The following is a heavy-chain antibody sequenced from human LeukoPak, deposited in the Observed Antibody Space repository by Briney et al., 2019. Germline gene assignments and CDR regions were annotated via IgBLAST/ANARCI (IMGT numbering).Heavy chain of an antibody. D-gene: IGHD5-18*01. J-gene: IGHJ3*02. Sequence: GASVKVSCKVSGHTLTKLSMHWVRQAPGKGLEWMGGFDPEDGEKIYAQKFQGRVTMTEDTSTDTAYMELSSLRSEDTAVYYCATDQVDTAMVRTNAFDIWGQGTMVTVSS. CDR3: ATDQVDTAMVRTNAFDI. V-gene: IGHV1-24*01. CDR1: GHTLTKLS. CDR2: FDPEDGEK.